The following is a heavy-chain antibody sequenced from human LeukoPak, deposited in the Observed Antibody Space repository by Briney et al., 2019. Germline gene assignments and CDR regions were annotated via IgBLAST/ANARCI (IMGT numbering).Heavy chain of an antibody. V-gene: IGHV4-30-2*01. D-gene: IGHD5-12*01. CDR1: GGSISSGGYS. Sequence: PSETLSLTCAVSGGSISSGGYSWSWIRQPPGKGLEWIGYIYHSGSTYYNPSLKSRVTISVDRSKNQFSLKLSSVTAADTAVYYCARVGYSGYDALNFDYWGQGTLVTVSS. CDR3: ARVGYSGYDALNFDY. J-gene: IGHJ4*02. CDR2: IYHSGST.